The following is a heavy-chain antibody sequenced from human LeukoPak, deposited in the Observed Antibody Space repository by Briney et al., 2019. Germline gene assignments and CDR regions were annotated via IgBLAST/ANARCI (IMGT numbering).Heavy chain of an antibody. CDR1: GGTFSTFA. J-gene: IGHJ4*02. Sequence: SVKVSCKASGGTFSTFAISWVRQAPGQGPEWRGGIIPILRTANYAQKFQGRFTITADESTSTAYMGLSSPRSEDTAMYLCATSPTRASPGYWGQGTPATVSS. CDR2: IIPILRTA. D-gene: IGHD5-12*01. V-gene: IGHV1-69*13. CDR3: ATSPTRASPGY.